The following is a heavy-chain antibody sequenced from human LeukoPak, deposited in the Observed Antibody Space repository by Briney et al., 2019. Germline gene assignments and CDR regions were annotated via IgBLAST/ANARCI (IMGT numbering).Heavy chain of an antibody. D-gene: IGHD5-12*01. CDR1: GFTFSSYW. J-gene: IGHJ5*02. CDR3: ARDYFGYSGYDP. CDR2: INGDGRST. Sequence: PGGSLRLSCGASGFTFSSYWMHWVRQAPGKGLVWVSRINGDGRSTNYADSVKGRFTISRDNAKNTLYLQMNSLRAEDTAVYYCARDYFGYSGYDPTGQGTLVTVSS. V-gene: IGHV3-74*01.